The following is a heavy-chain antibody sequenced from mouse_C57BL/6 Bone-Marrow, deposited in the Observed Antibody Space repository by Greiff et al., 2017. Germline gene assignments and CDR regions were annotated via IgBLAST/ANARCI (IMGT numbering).Heavy chain of an antibody. D-gene: IGHD3-1*01. CDR2: VDPENGDT. CDR1: GFNIKDDY. V-gene: IGHV14-4*01. CDR3: TARPKNY. Sequence: VQLQQSGAELVRPGASVKLSCTASGFNIKDDYMHWVKQRPEQGLEWIGWVDPENGDTESASKFQGKATITADTSSNTAYLQLSSLTSEDTAVYYGTARPKNYWGQGTTLTVSS. J-gene: IGHJ2*01.